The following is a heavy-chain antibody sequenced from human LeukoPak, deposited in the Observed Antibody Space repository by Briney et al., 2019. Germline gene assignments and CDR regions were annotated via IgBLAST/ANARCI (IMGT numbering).Heavy chain of an antibody. CDR2: SYSGGST. Sequence: PGGSLRPSCAASGFTVSSNYMTWVRQAPRQGLEWGSVSYSGGSTYYADSVKGRFTISRDNSKNTLYLQMNSLRAEDTAVYYCARDGGYWYFDLWGRGTLVTVSS. J-gene: IGHJ2*01. CDR3: ARDGGYWYFDL. V-gene: IGHV3-53*01. D-gene: IGHD2-15*01. CDR1: GFTVSSNY.